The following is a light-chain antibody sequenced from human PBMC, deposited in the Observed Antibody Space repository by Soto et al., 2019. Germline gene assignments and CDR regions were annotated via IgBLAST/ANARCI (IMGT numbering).Light chain of an antibody. CDR1: QGISSY. J-gene: IGKJ2*01. Sequence: AIRMTQSPSSFSASTGDRVTITCRASQGISSYLAWYRQKPGKAPKLLIYAASTLQSGVPSRFSGSGSGTDFTLPISCLQSEDFATYYCQQYYSYPPTFGQGTKLEIK. V-gene: IGKV1-8*01. CDR2: AAS. CDR3: QQYYSYPPT.